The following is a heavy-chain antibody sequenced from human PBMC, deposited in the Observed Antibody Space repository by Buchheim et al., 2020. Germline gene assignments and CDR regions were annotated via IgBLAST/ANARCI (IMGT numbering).Heavy chain of an antibody. J-gene: IGHJ5*02. CDR1: GFPFSRSS. D-gene: IGHD3-22*01. V-gene: IGHV3-48*01. Sequence: EVQLVESGGGLVQPGGSLRLFCAASGFPFSRSSMHWVRQAPGKGLEWVSYNSSSSSTIYYADSVKGRFTFSRDNAKNSLYLQMNSLRAEHTAVYYCARAVYYDSSGYNNWFDPWGQGTL. CDR2: NSSSSSTI. CDR3: ARAVYYDSSGYNNWFDP.